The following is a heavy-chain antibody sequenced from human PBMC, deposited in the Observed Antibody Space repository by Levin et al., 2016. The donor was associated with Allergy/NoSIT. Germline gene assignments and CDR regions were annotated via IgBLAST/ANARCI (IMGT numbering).Heavy chain of an antibody. V-gene: IGHV1-2*02. D-gene: IGHD2-2*01. CDR3: ARGPKVPAAPSPYYYYYYMDV. J-gene: IGHJ6*03. CDR2: INPNSGGT. Sequence: ASVKVSCKASGYTFTGYYMHWVRQAPGQGLEWMGWINPNSGGTNYAQKFQGRVTMTRDTSISTAYMELSRLRSDDTAVYYCARGPKVPAAPSPYYYYYYMDVWGKGTTVTVSS. CDR1: GYTFTGYY.